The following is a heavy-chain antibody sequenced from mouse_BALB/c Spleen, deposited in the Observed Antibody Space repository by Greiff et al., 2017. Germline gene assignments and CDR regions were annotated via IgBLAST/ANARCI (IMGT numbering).Heavy chain of an antibody. D-gene: IGHD2-2*01. CDR1: GYTFTDYN. CDR3: ARWGYLYYAMDY. V-gene: IGHV1-18*01. Sequence: VQLQQSGPELVKPGASVKIPCKASGYTFTDYNMDWVKQSHGKSLEWIGDINPNNGGTIYNQKFKGKATLTVDKSSSTAYMELRSLTSADTAVYYCARWGYLYYAMDYWGQGTSVTVSS. CDR2: INPNNGGT. J-gene: IGHJ4*01.